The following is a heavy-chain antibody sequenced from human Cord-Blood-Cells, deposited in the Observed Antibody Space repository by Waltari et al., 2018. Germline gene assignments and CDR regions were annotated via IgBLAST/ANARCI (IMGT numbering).Heavy chain of an antibody. Sequence: QVQLQQWGAGLLKPSETLSLTCAVYGGSFSGYYWSWRRQPPGKGLEWIGEIKHSASTNYNPSLKGGVTISVATSKNQFSLKLSSVAAADTAVYYCARGGLFFDYWGQGTLVTVSS. CDR3: ARGGLFFDY. V-gene: IGHV4-34*01. J-gene: IGHJ4*02. CDR1: GGSFSGYY. CDR2: IKHSAST.